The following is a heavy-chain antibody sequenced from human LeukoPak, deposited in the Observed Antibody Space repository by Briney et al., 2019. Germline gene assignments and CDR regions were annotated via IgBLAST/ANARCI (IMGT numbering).Heavy chain of an antibody. J-gene: IGHJ6*03. CDR2: IIPIFGTA. D-gene: IGHD2-2*01. CDR3: ARSVVPAASLDYYYYMDV. V-gene: IGHV1-69*05. CDR1: GGTFSSYA. Sequence: ASVKVSCKASGGTFSSYAISWVRQAPGQGLEWMGGIIPIFGTANYAQKFQGRVTITTDESTSTAYMELSSLRSEDTAVYYCARSVVPAASLDYYYYMDVWGKGTTVTVSS.